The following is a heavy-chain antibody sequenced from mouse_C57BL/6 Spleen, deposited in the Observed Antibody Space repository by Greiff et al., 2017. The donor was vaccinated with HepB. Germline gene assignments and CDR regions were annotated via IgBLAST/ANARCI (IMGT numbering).Heavy chain of an antibody. CDR1: GFNIKDYY. J-gene: IGHJ4*01. CDR3: SRSVYCYGSNAMDY. V-gene: IGHV14-2*01. D-gene: IGHD1-1*01. CDR2: IDPEDGET. Sequence: EVQLQQSGAELVKPGASVKLSCTASGFNIKDYYMHWVKQRTEQGLEWIGRIDPEDGETKYAPKFQGKATITADNPSTTAYLQLSSLTSADTAVYYYSRSVYCYGSNAMDYWGQGTSVTVSS.